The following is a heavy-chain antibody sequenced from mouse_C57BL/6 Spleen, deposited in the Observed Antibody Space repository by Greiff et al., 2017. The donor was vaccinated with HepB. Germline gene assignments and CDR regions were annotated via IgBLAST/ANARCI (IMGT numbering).Heavy chain of an antibody. Sequence: EVQRVESGGGLVQPGGSMKLSCVASGFTFSNYWMNWVRQSPEKGLEWVAQIRLKSDNYATHYAESVKGRFTISRDDSKSSVYLQMNNLRAEDTGIYYCTGEGGYYTWFAYWGQGTLVTVSA. D-gene: IGHD2-3*01. CDR2: IRLKSDNYAT. CDR3: TGEGGYYTWFAY. V-gene: IGHV6-3*01. CDR1: GFTFSNYW. J-gene: IGHJ3*01.